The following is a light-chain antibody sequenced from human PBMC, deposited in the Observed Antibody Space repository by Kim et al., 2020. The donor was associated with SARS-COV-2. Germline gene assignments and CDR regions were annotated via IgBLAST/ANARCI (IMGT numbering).Light chain of an antibody. CDR2: GNS. V-gene: IGLV1-40*01. CDR3: QSYDSSLSGYV. CDR1: SSNFGAGYD. J-gene: IGLJ1*01. Sequence: QSVLTQPHSVSGAPGQRVTISCTGSSSNFGAGYDVNWYQHFPRTAPKLLIYGNSNRPSGVPDRFSGSKSGTSASLAITGLQAEDETDYYCQSYDSSLSGYVFGTGTKVTVL.